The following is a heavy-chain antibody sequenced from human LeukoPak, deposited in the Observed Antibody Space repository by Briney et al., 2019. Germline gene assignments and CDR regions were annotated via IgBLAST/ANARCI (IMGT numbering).Heavy chain of an antibody. D-gene: IGHD2-2*01. CDR3: ARQIGYCSRTSCYGYWFDP. CDR2: IYPGDSDT. J-gene: IGHJ5*02. V-gene: IGHV5-51*01. CDR1: GYSSTSYW. Sequence: GESLKISCKGSGYSSTSYWIGWVRQMPGKGLEWMGIIYPGDSDTRYSPSFQGQVTISADKSISTAYLQWSSLKASDTAMYYCARQIGYCSRTSCYGYWFDPWGQGTLVTVSS.